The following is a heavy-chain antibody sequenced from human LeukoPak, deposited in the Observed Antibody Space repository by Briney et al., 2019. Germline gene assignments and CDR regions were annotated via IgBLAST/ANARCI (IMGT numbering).Heavy chain of an antibody. J-gene: IGHJ4*02. CDR1: EFSVGSNY. CDR2: IYSGGST. D-gene: IGHD3-22*01. Sequence: GGSLRLSCAASEFSVGSNYMTWVRQAPGKGLEWVSLIYSGGSTYYADSVKGRFTISRDNSKNTLYLQMNSLRAEDTAVYYCARKTDSGGQGDYWGPGTLATVSS. CDR3: ARKTDSGGQGDY. V-gene: IGHV3-66*01.